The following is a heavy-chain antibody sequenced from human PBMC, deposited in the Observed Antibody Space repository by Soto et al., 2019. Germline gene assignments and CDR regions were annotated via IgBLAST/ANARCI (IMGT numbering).Heavy chain of an antibody. CDR2: ISYDGSNK. D-gene: IGHD6-19*01. V-gene: IGHV3-30-3*01. CDR1: GFTFSNYA. J-gene: IGHJ4*02. CDR3: ARDARSGWYDY. Sequence: QVQLVESGGGMVQPGRSLRLSCAASGFTFSNYAMHWVRQAPDKGLEWVAVISYDGSNKYYADSVKGRFTISRDNSKNTLYLQMNSLRAEDTAVYFCARDARSGWYDYWGQGTLVTVSS.